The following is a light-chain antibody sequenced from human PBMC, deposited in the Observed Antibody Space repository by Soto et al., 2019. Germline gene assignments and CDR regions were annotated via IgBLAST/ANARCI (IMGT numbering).Light chain of an antibody. CDR2: GAS. CDR1: QSVSSSY. Sequence: EIVLTQSPGTLSLSPGERATLSCRASQSVSSSYLAWYQQKPGQAPRLLIYGASSRATGIPDRFSGSGSVTDFTLTISRLEPEDFAVYYCQPYGSSLFTFGPGTKVDIK. V-gene: IGKV3-20*01. CDR3: QPYGSSLFT. J-gene: IGKJ3*01.